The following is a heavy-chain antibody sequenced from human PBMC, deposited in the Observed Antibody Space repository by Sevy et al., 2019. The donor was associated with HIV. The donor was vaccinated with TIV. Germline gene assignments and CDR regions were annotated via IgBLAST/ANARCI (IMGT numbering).Heavy chain of an antibody. CDR2: ISYDGSNK. D-gene: IGHD1-20*01. CDR3: ARDLVGGITGPRDAFDI. J-gene: IGHJ3*02. CDR1: GFTFSSYA. Sequence: GGSLRLSCAASGFTFSSYAMHWVRQAPGKGLEWVAVISYDGSNKYYADSVKGRFTISRDNSKNTLYLQMNSLRAEDTAVYYCARDLVGGITGPRDAFDIWGQGTMVTVSS. V-gene: IGHV3-30*14.